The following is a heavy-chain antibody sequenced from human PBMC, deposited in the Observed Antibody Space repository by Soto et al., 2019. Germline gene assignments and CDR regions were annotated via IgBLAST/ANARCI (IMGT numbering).Heavy chain of an antibody. CDR2: VMPTFGAG. Sequence: QVQLVQSGAEVKKPGSSVKVSCTAPGGAFRNYAVSWVRQAPGQGLEWMGAVMPTFGAGVYPQKFQGRLTIFADESTNTAYLNVSSLTFEDAAIYYCAASRGFYEAMDAWGQGTTLTVSS. V-gene: IGHV1-69*01. CDR1: GGAFRNYA. CDR3: AASRGFYEAMDA. J-gene: IGHJ6*02. D-gene: IGHD3-22*01.